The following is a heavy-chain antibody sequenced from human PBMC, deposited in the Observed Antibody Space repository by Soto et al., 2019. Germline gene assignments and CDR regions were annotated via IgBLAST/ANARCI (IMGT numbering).Heavy chain of an antibody. J-gene: IGHJ6*02. D-gene: IGHD1-1*01. CDR3: ARDGDLEHYYYYYGMDV. CDR2: ISAYNGNT. CDR1: GYTFTSYG. Sequence: ASVKVSCKASGYTFTSYGISWVRQAPGQGLEWMGWISAYNGNTNYAQKLQGRVTMTTDTSTSTAYMELRSLRSDDTAVYYCARDGDLEHYYYYYGMDVWGQGTTVTVSS. V-gene: IGHV1-18*01.